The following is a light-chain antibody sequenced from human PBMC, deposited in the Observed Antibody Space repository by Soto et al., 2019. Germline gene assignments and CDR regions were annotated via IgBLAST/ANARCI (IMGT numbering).Light chain of an antibody. Sequence: EIVMTQSPATLSVSPGERATLSCRASQSVSSNLAWYQQKPGQPPRLLIYGASTRATDIPARFSGSGSGTEFTLPISSLQSEEFAVYYCQQYNNWPGTFGQGTKLEIK. J-gene: IGKJ2*01. CDR2: GAS. CDR3: QQYNNWPGT. V-gene: IGKV3-15*01. CDR1: QSVSSN.